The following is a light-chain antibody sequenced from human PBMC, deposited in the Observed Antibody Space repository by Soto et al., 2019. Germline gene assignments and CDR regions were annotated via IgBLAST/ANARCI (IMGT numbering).Light chain of an antibody. CDR1: QKVANKH. Sequence: EIVLTQSPGTLSLSPGERATLSCRASQKVANKHLSWYQQKPGQAPRLLIYGTSSRATGIPDRFSGSGSGTDFTLTISRLEPEDFAVFYCHQYATSPLTFGGGTKVDIK. CDR3: HQYATSPLT. J-gene: IGKJ4*01. V-gene: IGKV3-20*01. CDR2: GTS.